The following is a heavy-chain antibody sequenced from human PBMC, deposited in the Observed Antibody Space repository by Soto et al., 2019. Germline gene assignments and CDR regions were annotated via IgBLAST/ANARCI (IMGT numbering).Heavy chain of an antibody. V-gene: IGHV1-18*04. J-gene: IGHJ3*02. CDR1: GYSFSGYD. CDR3: ARDSGAALYGEDALDI. Sequence: QGKLVQSGPEVKKPGASVRVSCKASGYSFSGYDITWVRQAPGQGLEWLGWMSTSIVSTMSAENLQGRLSMTTDTSTATVYMELRGLRSDDTAVYYCARDSGAALYGEDALDIWGQGTMVTVSS. D-gene: IGHD3-10*01. CDR2: MSTSIVST.